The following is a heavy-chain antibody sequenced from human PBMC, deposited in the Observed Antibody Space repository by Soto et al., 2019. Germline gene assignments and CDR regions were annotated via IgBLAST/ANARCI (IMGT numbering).Heavy chain of an antibody. Sequence: GGSLRLSCAASGLTVGDNYMSWVRQAPGMGLEWVSAIYYNGTTYYADSVKGRFTISRGTSKNTLSLQMDSLRVEDTAVYYCVRPLSSGRNYGKDVWGQGTTVTVSS. CDR2: IYYNGTT. CDR3: VRPLSSGRNYGKDV. J-gene: IGHJ6*02. D-gene: IGHD3-10*01. V-gene: IGHV3-53*01. CDR1: GLTVGDNY.